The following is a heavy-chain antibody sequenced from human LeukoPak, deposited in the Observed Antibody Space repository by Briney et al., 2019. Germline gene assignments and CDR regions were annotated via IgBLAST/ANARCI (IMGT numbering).Heavy chain of an antibody. V-gene: IGHV4-39*07. CDR2: MYYSGTT. J-gene: IGHJ4*02. D-gene: IGHD3-22*01. Sequence: PSETLSLTCTVSGYSISSSSYYWGWIRQPPGKGLEWIGLMYYSGTTYYNPSLKSRVTISVDTSKNQFSLKLSSVTAADTAVYYCARGGGYYYDYWGQGTLVTVSS. CDR3: ARGGGYYYDY. CDR1: GYSISSSSYY.